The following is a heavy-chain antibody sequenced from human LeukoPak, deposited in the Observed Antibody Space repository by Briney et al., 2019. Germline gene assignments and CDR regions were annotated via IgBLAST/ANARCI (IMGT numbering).Heavy chain of an antibody. J-gene: IGHJ3*02. Sequence: GGSLRLSCAASGFTFSSYEMNWVRQAPGEGREWVSYIGTSDSSTYYADSVKGRFTISRDNAKNSLYLQMNSLRAEDTAFYYCARYGDSSVYYSADAFDIWGQGTMVTVSS. CDR1: GFTFSSYE. D-gene: IGHD3-22*01. V-gene: IGHV3-48*03. CDR2: IGTSDSST. CDR3: ARYGDSSVYYSADAFDI.